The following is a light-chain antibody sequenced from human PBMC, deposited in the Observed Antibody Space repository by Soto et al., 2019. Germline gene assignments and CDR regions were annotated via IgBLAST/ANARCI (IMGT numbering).Light chain of an antibody. CDR3: QQYYNWWT. Sequence: EIVLTQSPGTLCLSPGERATLPCRASQSVSSYLAWYQQKPGQAPRLLIYGASTRVTGIPARFSGSGSGTEFTLTISSLQSEDFAVYHCQQYYNWWTFGQGTKVDIK. V-gene: IGKV3-15*01. CDR1: QSVSSY. J-gene: IGKJ1*01. CDR2: GAS.